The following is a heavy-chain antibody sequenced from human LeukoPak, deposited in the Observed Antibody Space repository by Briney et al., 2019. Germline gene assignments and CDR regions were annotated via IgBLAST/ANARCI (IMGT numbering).Heavy chain of an antibody. CDR3: ARENPTGYYNRPIDY. CDR1: GASISSYY. V-gene: IGHV4-59*01. J-gene: IGHJ4*02. CDR2: IYYSGSI. Sequence: PSETLSLTCTVSGASISSYYWSWIRQPPGKGLEWIGDIYYSGSIKYNPSLKSRVTMSVDTSKNQFSLKLSSVTAADTAIYYCARENPTGYYNRPIDYWGQGTLVTVSS. D-gene: IGHD3-9*01.